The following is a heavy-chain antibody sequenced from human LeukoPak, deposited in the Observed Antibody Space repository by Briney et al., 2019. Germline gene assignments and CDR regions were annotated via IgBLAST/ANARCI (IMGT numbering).Heavy chain of an antibody. CDR3: ARLGRFYYANYYDSSGYHYDAFDI. V-gene: IGHV3-30*03. CDR1: GFTFSSYG. Sequence: PGRSLRLSCAASGFTFSSYGMHWVRQAPGKGLEWVAVISYDGSNKYYADSVKGRFTISRDNSKNTLYLQMNSLRAEDTAVYYCARLGRFYYANYYDSSGYHYDAFDIWGQGTMVTVSS. J-gene: IGHJ3*02. CDR2: ISYDGSNK. D-gene: IGHD3-22*01.